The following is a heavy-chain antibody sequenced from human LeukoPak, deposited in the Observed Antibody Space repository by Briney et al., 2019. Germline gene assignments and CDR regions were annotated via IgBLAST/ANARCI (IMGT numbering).Heavy chain of an antibody. CDR3: ARGSAITGTTGYDY. J-gene: IGHJ4*02. CDR1: GYTLTELS. D-gene: IGHD1-20*01. V-gene: IGHV1-24*01. CDR2: FDPEDGET. Sequence: ASVKVSCKVSGYTLTELSMHWVRQAPGKGLEWMGGFDPEDGETIYAQKFQGRVTITRDTSASTAYMELSSLRSEDTAVYYCARGSAITGTTGYDYWGQGTLVTVSS.